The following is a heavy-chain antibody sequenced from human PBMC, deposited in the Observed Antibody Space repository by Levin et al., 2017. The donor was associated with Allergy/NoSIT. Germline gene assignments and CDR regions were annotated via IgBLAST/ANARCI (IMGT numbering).Heavy chain of an antibody. J-gene: IGHJ6*02. CDR3: ARVPYSGSYRYYYYYGMDV. CDR2: IYSGGST. CDR1: GFTVSSNY. D-gene: IGHD1-26*01. Sequence: GGSLRLSCAASGFTVSSNYMSWVRQAPGKGLEWVSVIYSGGSTYYADSVKGRFTISRDNSKNTLYLQMNSLRAEDTAVYYCARVPYSGSYRYYYYYGMDVWGQGTTVTVSS. V-gene: IGHV3-66*01.